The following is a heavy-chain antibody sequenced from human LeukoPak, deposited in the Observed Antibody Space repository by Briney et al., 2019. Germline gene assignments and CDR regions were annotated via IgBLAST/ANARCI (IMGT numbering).Heavy chain of an antibody. J-gene: IGHJ6*03. D-gene: IGHD3-3*01. CDR2: INPNSDVT. Sequence: ASMKVSCKASGYTFTGYYMHWVRQAPGQGLEWMGWINPNSDVTNYAQKFQGRVTMTRDTSISTAYMELSSLRSDDTAVYYCARVGLRFLEWLSPDYYYYYYMDVWGKGTTVTVSS. CDR1: GYTFTGYY. CDR3: ARVGLRFLEWLSPDYYYYYYMDV. V-gene: IGHV1-2*02.